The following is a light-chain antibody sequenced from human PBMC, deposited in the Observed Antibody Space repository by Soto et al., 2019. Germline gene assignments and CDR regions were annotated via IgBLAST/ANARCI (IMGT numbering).Light chain of an antibody. J-gene: IGLJ2*01. V-gene: IGLV2-14*01. CDR2: GVG. CDR3: CSYRSTSTLV. CDR1: SSDVGAYNY. Sequence: QSALTQPASVSGSPGQSITISCTGSSSDVGAYNYVSWYLQHPGKAPKLLIYGVGNRPSGVSARFSGSKSGDTASLTISGLQAEDEADYYCCSYRSTSTLVFGGGTKVTVL.